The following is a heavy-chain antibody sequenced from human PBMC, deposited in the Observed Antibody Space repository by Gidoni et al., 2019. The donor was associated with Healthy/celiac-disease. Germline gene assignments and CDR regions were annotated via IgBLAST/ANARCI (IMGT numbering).Heavy chain of an antibody. Sequence: QLQLQESGPGLVKLSETLSLTCTVSGGSISSSSYYWGWIRQPPGKGLEWIGSIYYSGSTYYIPSLKSRVTISVDTSKNQFSLKLSSVTAADTAVYYCASYSSSWYDQGDYWGQGTLVTVSS. J-gene: IGHJ4*02. CDR2: IYYSGST. CDR3: ASYSSSWYDQGDY. V-gene: IGHV4-39*01. CDR1: GGSISSSSYY. D-gene: IGHD6-13*01.